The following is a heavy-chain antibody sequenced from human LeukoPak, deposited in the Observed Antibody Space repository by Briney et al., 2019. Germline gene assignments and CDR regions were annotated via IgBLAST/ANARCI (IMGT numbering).Heavy chain of an antibody. J-gene: IGHJ6*03. D-gene: IGHD2-15*01. CDR3: ARARGYCSGGSCLYYYMDV. CDR2: INHSGST. V-gene: IGHV4-34*01. Sequence: SETLSLTCAVYGGSLSGYYWSWIRQPPGKGLEWIGEINHSGSTNYNPSLKSRVTISVDTSKNQFSLKLSSVTAADTAVYYCARARGYCSGGSCLYYYMDVWGKGTTVTVSS. CDR1: GGSLSGYY.